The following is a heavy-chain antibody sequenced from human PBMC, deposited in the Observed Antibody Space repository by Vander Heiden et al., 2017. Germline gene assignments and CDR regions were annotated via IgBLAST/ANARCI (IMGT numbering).Heavy chain of an antibody. CDR2: IWYDGSNK. D-gene: IGHD5-12*01. CDR1: GFTFSSYG. CDR3: ARGGDGYNSPFDY. Sequence: VQLVESGGGVVQPGRSLGLSCAASGFTFSSYGMHWVRQAPGKGLEWVAVIWYDGSNKYYADSVKGRFTISRDNSKNTLYLQMNSLRAEDTAVYYCARGGDGYNSPFDYWGQGTLVTVSS. J-gene: IGHJ4*02. V-gene: IGHV3-33*01.